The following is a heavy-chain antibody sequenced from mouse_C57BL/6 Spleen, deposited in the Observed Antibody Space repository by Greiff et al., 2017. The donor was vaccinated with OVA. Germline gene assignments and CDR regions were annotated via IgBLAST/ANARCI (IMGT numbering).Heavy chain of an antibody. J-gene: IGHJ3*01. CDR1: GYTFTSYW. CDR3: AREGSSGRDWFAY. V-gene: IGHV1-55*01. D-gene: IGHD3-2*02. CDR2: IYPGSGST. Sequence: QVQLQQPGAELVKPGASVQMSCKASGYTFTSYWITWVKQRPGQGLEWIGDIYPGSGSTNYNEKFKSKATLTVDTSSSTADMQRSSLTSEDSADDYCAREGSSGRDWFAYWGQGTLVTVSA.